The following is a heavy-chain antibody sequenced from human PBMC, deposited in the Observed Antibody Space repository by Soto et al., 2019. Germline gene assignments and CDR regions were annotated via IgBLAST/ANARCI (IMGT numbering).Heavy chain of an antibody. V-gene: IGHV1-69*13. J-gene: IGHJ6*02. CDR3: ARDLADYYGSGSYYKPPPMDV. Sequence: RASVKVSCKASGGTLSSYAISWLSQAPGQGLEWMAGIIPIFGTANYAQKFQGRVTITADESTSTAYMELSSLRSEGTAVYYCARDLADYYGSGSYYKPPPMDVWGQGTTVTVSS. CDR1: GGTLSSYA. D-gene: IGHD3-10*01. CDR2: IIPIFGTA.